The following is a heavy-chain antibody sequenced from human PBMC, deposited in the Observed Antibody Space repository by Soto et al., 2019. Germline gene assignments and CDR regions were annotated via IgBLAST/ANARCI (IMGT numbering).Heavy chain of an antibody. Sequence: EAQLLESGGGLVLPGGSLRLSCAVSGFTFYNYAMSWVRQPPGKGLEWVSSITSSGGSTYYADSVKGRLTISRDNSENTLYLQMNSLRAEDTAVYHCAKRKYGDYVGGFDRWGQGTLVTVSS. CDR2: ITSSGGST. J-gene: IGHJ4*02. CDR1: GFTFYNYA. V-gene: IGHV3-23*01. CDR3: AKRKYGDYVGGFDR. D-gene: IGHD4-17*01.